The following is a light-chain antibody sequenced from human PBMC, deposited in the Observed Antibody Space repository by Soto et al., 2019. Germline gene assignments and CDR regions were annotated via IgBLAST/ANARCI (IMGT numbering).Light chain of an antibody. CDR2: DGT. V-gene: IGLV2-23*01. Sequence: QSVLTQPRSVSGSPGQSITISCSGTSTDIDNYNFVSWYQQHPGQAPKLIIYDGTERPSGVSNRFSGSSSDNTASLTISGLQAEDEADYYCCSHAGGYTSILFGGGTKLTVL. J-gene: IGLJ2*01. CDR3: CSHAGGYTSIL. CDR1: STDIDNYNF.